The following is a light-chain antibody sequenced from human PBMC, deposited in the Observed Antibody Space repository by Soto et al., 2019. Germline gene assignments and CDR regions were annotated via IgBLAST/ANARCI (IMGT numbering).Light chain of an antibody. CDR2: KAS. V-gene: IGKV1-5*03. CDR1: QSISSW. J-gene: IGKJ4*01. CDR3: QQYNSYLT. Sequence: DIQMTQSPSPLSASVGDRVTITCRASQSISSWLAWYQQPPGKAPKILIYKASSLESGVPSRFSGSGSGTDSPLTISSLQPDDFATYYCQQYNSYLTFGGGTKVDI.